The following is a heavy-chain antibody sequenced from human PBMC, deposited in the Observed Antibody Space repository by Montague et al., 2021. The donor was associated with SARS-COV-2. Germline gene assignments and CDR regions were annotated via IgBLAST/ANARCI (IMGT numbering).Heavy chain of an antibody. CDR2: IYYSGST. Sequence: SETLSLTCTVSGGSISSYYWSWVRQPPGKGLEWIGYIYYSGSTNYNPSLKSRVTISLDTSKNQFSLKLNSVTAADTAVYYCAGGSYGPDAFDIRGQGTMVTVSS. CDR3: AGGSYGPDAFDI. J-gene: IGHJ3*02. D-gene: IGHD5-18*01. V-gene: IGHV4-59*01. CDR1: GGSISSYY.